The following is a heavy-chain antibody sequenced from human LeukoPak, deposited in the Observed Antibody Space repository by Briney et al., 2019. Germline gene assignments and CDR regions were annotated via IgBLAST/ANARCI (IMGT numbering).Heavy chain of an antibody. CDR2: INPNSGGT. D-gene: IGHD5-12*01. CDR3: AREAADTYSGYDY. J-gene: IGHJ4*02. Sequence: ASVKVSCKASGYTFTGYYMHWVRQAPGQGLEWMGWINPNSGGTNYAQKFQGWVTMTRDTSISTAYMELSRLRSDDMAVYYCAREAADTYSGYDYWGQGTLVTVSS. CDR1: GYTFTGYY. V-gene: IGHV1-2*04.